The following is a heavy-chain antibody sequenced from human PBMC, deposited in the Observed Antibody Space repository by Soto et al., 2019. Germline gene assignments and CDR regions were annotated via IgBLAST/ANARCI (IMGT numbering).Heavy chain of an antibody. CDR2: IKAYSGNT. CDR3: AIADYGDDDY. V-gene: IGHV1-18*01. J-gene: IGHJ4*02. Sequence: QLQLVQSGAEAKKPGASVTVSCKASGYTFPTSTISWVRQAPGQGLEWMGWIKAYSGNTNYAQKLQGRVTMTTDTSTNTAYMELRSLTTDDTAIYYCAIADYGDDDYWGQGTLVTVSS. CDR1: GYTFPTST. D-gene: IGHD4-17*01.